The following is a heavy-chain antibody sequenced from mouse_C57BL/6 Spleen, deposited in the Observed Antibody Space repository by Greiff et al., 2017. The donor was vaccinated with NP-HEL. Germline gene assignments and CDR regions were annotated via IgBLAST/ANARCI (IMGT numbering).Heavy chain of an antibody. J-gene: IGHJ4*01. CDR3: ASNGYDADYYAMDY. V-gene: IGHV5-17*01. Sequence: DVMLVESGGGLVKPGGSLKLSCAASGFTFSDYGMHWVRQAPEKGLEWVAYISSGSSTIYYADTVKGRFTISRDNAKNTLFLQMTSLRSEDTAMYYCASNGYDADYYAMDYWGQGTSVTVSS. D-gene: IGHD2-2*01. CDR1: GFTFSDYG. CDR2: ISSGSSTI.